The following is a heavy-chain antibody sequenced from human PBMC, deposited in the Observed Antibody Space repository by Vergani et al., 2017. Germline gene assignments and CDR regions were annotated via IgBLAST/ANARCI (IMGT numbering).Heavy chain of an antibody. J-gene: IGHJ4*02. D-gene: IGHD4-11*01. V-gene: IGHV3-7*01. CDR1: GFTFSSYW. CDR3: ARDPIHSNWDGLDY. CDR2: IKQDGSEK. Sequence: EVQLVESGGGLVQPGGSLRLSCAASGFTFSSYWMSWVREAPGKGLEWVANIKQDGSEKYYVDSVKGRFTISRDNAKNSLYLQMNSLRAEDTAVYYCARDPIHSNWDGLDYWGQGTLVTVSS.